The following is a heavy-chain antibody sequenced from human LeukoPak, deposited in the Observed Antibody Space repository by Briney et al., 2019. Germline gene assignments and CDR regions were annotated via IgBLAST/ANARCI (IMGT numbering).Heavy chain of an antibody. V-gene: IGHV3-11*01. CDR2: ISSSGSTI. D-gene: IGHD6-19*01. Sequence: GGSLRRSGAGSGFTFSDYYMSWIRQAPGKGLEWVSYISSSGSTIDYADSVKGRFTISRDNAKNSLYLQMNSLRAEDTAVYYCARAGSSGWDKNYFDYWGQGTLVTVSS. J-gene: IGHJ4*02. CDR3: ARAGSSGWDKNYFDY. CDR1: GFTFSDYY.